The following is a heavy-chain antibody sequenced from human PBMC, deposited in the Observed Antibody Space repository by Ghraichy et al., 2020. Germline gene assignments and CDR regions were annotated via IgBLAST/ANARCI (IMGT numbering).Heavy chain of an antibody. J-gene: IGHJ3*02. V-gene: IGHV1-18*04. Sequence: ASVKVSCKTSHNAFASSAIHWVRQAPGQGLEWMGWISGYNGNTYYADSLQGRVVMTTDTSTATAFMELRSLKPDDTALYFCARLVIGGTVAFDIWGRGTTVIVST. CDR2: ISGYNGNT. D-gene: IGHD4-23*01. CDR1: HNAFASSA. CDR3: ARLVIGGTVAFDI.